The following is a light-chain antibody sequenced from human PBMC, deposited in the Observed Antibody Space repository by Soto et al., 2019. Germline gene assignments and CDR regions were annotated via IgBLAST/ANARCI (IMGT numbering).Light chain of an antibody. CDR2: SDD. CDR1: NSKIGRYS. V-gene: IGLV1-44*01. Sequence: QSALTQPPSLSGTPGRGVPIPCPGSNSKIGRYSVNWYQHFPGTAPKILIYSDDERPSGVPDRFSGSKSGTSASLAISGLQSEDEAEYYCAAWDDNLNGPLFGGGTKLTVL. CDR3: AAWDDNLNGPL. J-gene: IGLJ3*02.